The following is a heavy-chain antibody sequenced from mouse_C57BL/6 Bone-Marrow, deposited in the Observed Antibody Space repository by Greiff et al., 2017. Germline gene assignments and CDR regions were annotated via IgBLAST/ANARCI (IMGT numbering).Heavy chain of an antibody. D-gene: IGHD1-1*01. CDR3: ARRGYGSVWYFDV. V-gene: IGHV1-63*01. J-gene: IGHJ1*03. Sequence: QVQLKQSGAELVRPGTSVKMSCKASGYTFTNYWIGWAKQRPGHGLEWIGDIYPGGGYTNYNEKFKGKATLTADKSSSTAYMQFSSLTSEDSAIYYCARRGYGSVWYFDVWGTGTTVTVSS. CDR1: GYTFTNYW. CDR2: IYPGGGYT.